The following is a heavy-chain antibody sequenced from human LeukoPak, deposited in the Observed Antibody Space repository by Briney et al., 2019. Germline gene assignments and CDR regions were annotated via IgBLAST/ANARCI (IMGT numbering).Heavy chain of an antibody. J-gene: IGHJ4*02. CDR1: GGSISSRGYY. Sequence: SETLSLTCTVSGGSISSRGYYWSWIRQPPGKGPEWIGYISYTGSTNYNPSLKSRVTISLDTSKNQVSLKLSSVTAADTAVYYCARYFSVKTLDYWGQGTLVTVSS. V-gene: IGHV4-61*08. D-gene: IGHD2/OR15-2a*01. CDR2: ISYTGST. CDR3: ARYFSVKTLDY.